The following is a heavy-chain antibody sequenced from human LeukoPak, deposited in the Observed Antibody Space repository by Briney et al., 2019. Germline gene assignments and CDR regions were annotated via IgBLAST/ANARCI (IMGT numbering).Heavy chain of an antibody. CDR3: ARGSEWSSGVSDY. V-gene: IGHV3-11*04. Sequence: GGSLRLSCAASGFSFSDYYMSWVRQAPGKGLEWVSYIGGSGGTIYYADSVKGRFTISRDNAKNSLYLQMNSLRAEDTAVYYCARGSEWSSGVSDYWGQGTLVTVSS. CDR1: GFSFSDYY. J-gene: IGHJ4*02. CDR2: IGGSGGTI. D-gene: IGHD3-3*01.